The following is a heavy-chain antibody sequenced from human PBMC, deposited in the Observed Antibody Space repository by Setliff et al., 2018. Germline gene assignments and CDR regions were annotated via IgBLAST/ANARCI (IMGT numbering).Heavy chain of an antibody. J-gene: IGHJ5*02. Sequence: GVSLRLSCAASGFTFSGSAMHWVRQASGKGLEWVGRIRSKTSGFATAYSASVKGRFTISRDDSMNTAYLQMDSLRTEDTAVYYCSRAVDGRTWFDPWGQGALVTVSS. D-gene: IGHD6-19*01. CDR1: GFTFSGSA. V-gene: IGHV3-73*01. CDR2: IRSKTSGFAT. CDR3: SRAVDGRTWFDP.